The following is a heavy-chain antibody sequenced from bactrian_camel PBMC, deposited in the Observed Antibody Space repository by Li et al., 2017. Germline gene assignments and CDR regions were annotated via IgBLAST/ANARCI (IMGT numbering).Heavy chain of an antibody. CDR3: VKPNPEARGGFDH. D-gene: IGHD1*01. J-gene: IGHJ4*01. Sequence: HVQLVESGGGSVQAGGSLRLSCGTSDLTFSSDYMTWVRQAPGKGLEWVSSISSLGALTYYADSVKGQFTISRDNAKNTVYLLMNSLKPEDTAVYYCVKPNPEARGGFDHWGQGTQVTVS. CDR1: DLTFSSDY. V-gene: IGHV3-2*01. CDR2: ISSLGALT.